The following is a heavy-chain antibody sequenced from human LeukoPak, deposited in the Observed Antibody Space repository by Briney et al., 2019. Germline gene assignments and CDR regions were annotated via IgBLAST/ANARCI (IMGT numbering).Heavy chain of an antibody. Sequence: HPGGSLRLSCAAFGFTFSSYTMNWVRQAPGRGLEWVSYITSVSTNLSNADSVKGRFTISRDNAKNSLYLQMNSLRDEDTSVYYCARDVDWTFDIWSQGTMVTVSS. J-gene: IGHJ3*02. V-gene: IGHV3-48*02. CDR3: ARDVDWTFDI. CDR2: ITSVSTNL. CDR1: GFTFSSYT. D-gene: IGHD5-12*01.